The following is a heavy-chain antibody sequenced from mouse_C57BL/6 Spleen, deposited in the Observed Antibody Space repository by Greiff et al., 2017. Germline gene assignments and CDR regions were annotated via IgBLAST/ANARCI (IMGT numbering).Heavy chain of an antibody. CDR1: GYTFTSYW. CDR2: IDPSDSET. CDR3: ARSPYGSSLYAMDY. V-gene: IGHV1-52*01. Sequence: QVQLQQPGAELVRPGSSVKLSCKASGYTFTSYWMHWVKQRPIQGLEWIGNIDPSDSETHYNQKFKDKATLTVDKSSSTAYMQLSSLTSEDSAVYYWARSPYGSSLYAMDYWGQGTSVTVSS. J-gene: IGHJ4*01. D-gene: IGHD1-1*01.